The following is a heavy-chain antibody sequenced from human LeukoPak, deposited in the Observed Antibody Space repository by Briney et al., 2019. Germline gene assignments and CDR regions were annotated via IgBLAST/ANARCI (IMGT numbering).Heavy chain of an antibody. J-gene: IGHJ4*02. CDR2: INAGNGNT. D-gene: IGHD2-2*03. Sequence: ASVKVSCKASGYTFTSYAMHWVRQAPGQRLEWMGWINAGNGNTKYSQKFQGRVTITRGTSASTAYMELSSLRSEDTAVYYCARDLGYCSSTSCLLSFDYWGQGTLVTVFS. V-gene: IGHV1-3*01. CDR1: GYTFTSYA. CDR3: ARDLGYCSSTSCLLSFDY.